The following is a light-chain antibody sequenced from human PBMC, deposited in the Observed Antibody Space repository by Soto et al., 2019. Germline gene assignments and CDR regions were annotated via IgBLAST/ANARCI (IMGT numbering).Light chain of an antibody. Sequence: QSALTQPRSVSGSPGQSVTISCTGTSSDVGAYNYVSWYQQHPGKAPKLILYDVSKRPSGVPDRFSGSKSGNTASLTISGLQAEDEADYSCCSYAGSYAYMVFGGGTKVTVL. CDR1: SSDVGAYNY. V-gene: IGLV2-11*01. J-gene: IGLJ2*01. CDR3: CSYAGSYAYMV. CDR2: DVS.